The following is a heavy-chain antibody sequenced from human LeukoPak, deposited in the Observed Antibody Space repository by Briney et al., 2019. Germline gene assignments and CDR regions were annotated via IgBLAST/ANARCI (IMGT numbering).Heavy chain of an antibody. V-gene: IGHV3-48*01. D-gene: IGHD3/OR15-3a*01. J-gene: IGHJ4*02. Sequence: GGSLRLSCAASGFTFSSYSMNWVRQAPGKGLEWVSYISSSSSTIYYADSVKGRFTISRDNAKNSLYLQMNSLRAEDTAVYYCARDEDWGHFDYWGQGTLVTVSS. CDR3: ARDEDWGHFDY. CDR2: ISSSSSTI. CDR1: GFTFSSYS.